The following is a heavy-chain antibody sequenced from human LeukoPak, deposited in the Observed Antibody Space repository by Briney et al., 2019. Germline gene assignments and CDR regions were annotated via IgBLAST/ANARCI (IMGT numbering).Heavy chain of an antibody. V-gene: IGHV5-51*01. Sequence: GESLKISCKGSGYSFASYWIGWVRQMPGKGLEWMGIIYPGDSDIRYSPSFQGQVTISADKSITTAYLQWSSLKASDTAMYCCARFRSSYYYYMDVWGKGTTVTVSS. CDR1: GYSFASYW. J-gene: IGHJ6*03. CDR2: IYPGDSDI. CDR3: ARFRSSYYYYMDV.